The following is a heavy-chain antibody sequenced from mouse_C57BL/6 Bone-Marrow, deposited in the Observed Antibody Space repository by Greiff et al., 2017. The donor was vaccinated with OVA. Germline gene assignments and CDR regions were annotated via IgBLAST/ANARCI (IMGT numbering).Heavy chain of an antibody. D-gene: IGHD1-1*01. V-gene: IGHV1-81*01. CDR3: ARHYDGSLWYFGV. CDR1: GYTFTSYG. J-gene: IGHJ1*03. Sequence: VQLQQSGAELARPGASVKLSCKASGYTFTSYGISWVKQRTGQGLEWIGEIYPRSGNTYYNEKFKGKATLTAAKSSSTAYMELRSLTSEDSAVYFCARHYDGSLWYFGVWGTGTTVTVSS. CDR2: IYPRSGNT.